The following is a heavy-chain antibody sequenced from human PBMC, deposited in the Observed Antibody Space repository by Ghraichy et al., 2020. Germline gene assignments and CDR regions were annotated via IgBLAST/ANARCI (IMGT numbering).Heavy chain of an antibody. CDR3: VKDTIFRVDSFDI. D-gene: IGHD3-3*01. V-gene: IGHV3-30*02. Sequence: GGSLRLSCTASGFTFSNYGMHWVRQAPGKGLEWVAVIQGDGREKLYLDSVKGQFTISRDNSRSTLYLQMNNLTTEDTAMYYCVKDTIFRVDSFDIWGKGTMVT. CDR1: GFTFSNYG. CDR2: IQGDGREK. J-gene: IGHJ3*02.